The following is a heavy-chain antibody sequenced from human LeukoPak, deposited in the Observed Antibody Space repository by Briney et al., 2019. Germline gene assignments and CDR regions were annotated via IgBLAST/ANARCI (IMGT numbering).Heavy chain of an antibody. CDR1: GGSISSGGNY. CDR2: INYSGNA. V-gene: IGHV4-31*03. CDR3: ARNELISSNYYYYGMDV. J-gene: IGHJ6*02. Sequence: PSQTLSLTCTVSGGSISSGGNYWTWIRQNPGKGLEWIGYINYSGNAYYNPSLKSRVTISVDTSKNQFSLKLSSVTAADTAVYYCARNELISSNYYYYGMDVWGQGATVTVSS.